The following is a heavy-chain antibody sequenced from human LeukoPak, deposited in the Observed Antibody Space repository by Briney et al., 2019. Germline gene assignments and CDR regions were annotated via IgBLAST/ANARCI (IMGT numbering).Heavy chain of an antibody. V-gene: IGHV1-18*01. J-gene: IGHJ5*02. CDR2: ISAYNGNT. CDR1: GYTFTSYG. D-gene: IGHD6-19*01. Sequence: GASVKVSCKASGYTFTSYGISWVRQAPGQGLEWMGWISAYNGNTNYAQKLQGRITMTTDTSTSTAYMELRSLRSDDTAVYYCARVDYSSGWLYNWFDHWGQGTLVTVSS. CDR3: ARVDYSSGWLYNWFDH.